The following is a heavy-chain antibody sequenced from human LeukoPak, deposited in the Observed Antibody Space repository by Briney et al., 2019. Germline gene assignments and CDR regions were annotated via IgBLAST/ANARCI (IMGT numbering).Heavy chain of an antibody. Sequence: GGSLRLSCAASGFTFSNAWVSWVRQAPGKGLEWVGRIKSKTDGGTTDYAAPVKGRFTISRDDSKNTLYLQMNSLKTEDTAVYYCTTGPYYYDSSEPFDYWGQGTLVTVSS. CDR2: IKSKTDGGTT. CDR1: GFTFSNAW. CDR3: TTGPYYYDSSEPFDY. J-gene: IGHJ4*02. D-gene: IGHD3-22*01. V-gene: IGHV3-15*01.